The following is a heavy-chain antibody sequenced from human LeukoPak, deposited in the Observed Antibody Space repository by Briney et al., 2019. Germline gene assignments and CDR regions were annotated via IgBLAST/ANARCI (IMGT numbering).Heavy chain of an antibody. J-gene: IGHJ6*02. CDR3: ARGPVRDIVVVPAASYYYGMDV. D-gene: IGHD2-2*01. CDR1: GGSFSGYY. Sequence: SETLSLTCAVYGGSFSGYYWSWIRQPPGKGLEWIGEINHSGSTNYNPSLKSRVIISVDTSKNQFSLKLSSVTAADTAVYYCARGPVRDIVVVPAASYYYGMDVWGQGTTVTVSS. V-gene: IGHV4-34*01. CDR2: INHSGST.